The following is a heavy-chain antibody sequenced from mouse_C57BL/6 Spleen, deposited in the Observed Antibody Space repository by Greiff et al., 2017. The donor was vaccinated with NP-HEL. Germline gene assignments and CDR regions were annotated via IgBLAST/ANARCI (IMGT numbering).Heavy chain of an antibody. D-gene: IGHD2-4*01. Sequence: VKLVESGAELVKPGASVKISCKASGYAFSSYWMNWVKQRPGKGLEWIGQIYPGDGDTNYNGKFTGKATLTADKSSSTAYMQLSSLTSEDSAVYFCARGGIYYDYDGAMDYWGQGTSVTVSS. CDR2: IYPGDGDT. CDR3: ARGGIYYDYDGAMDY. J-gene: IGHJ4*01. V-gene: IGHV1-80*01. CDR1: GYAFSSYW.